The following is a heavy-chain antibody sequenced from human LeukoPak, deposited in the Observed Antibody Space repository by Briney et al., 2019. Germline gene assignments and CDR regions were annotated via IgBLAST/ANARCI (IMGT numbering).Heavy chain of an antibody. J-gene: IGHJ4*02. V-gene: IGHV3-21*01. CDR3: ARSPPMVRGVIYYFDY. CDR1: GFTFSSYS. Sequence: GGSLRLSCTASGFTFSSYSMNWVRQAPGKGLEWVSSISSSSYIYSADSLKGRFTISRDNAKNSLYLQMNSLRAEDTAVYYCARSPPMVRGVIYYFDYWGQGTLVTVSS. D-gene: IGHD3-10*01. CDR2: ISSSSYI.